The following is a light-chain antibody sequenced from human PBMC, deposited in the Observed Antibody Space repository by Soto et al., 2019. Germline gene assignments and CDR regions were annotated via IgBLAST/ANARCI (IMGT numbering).Light chain of an antibody. Sequence: DIQMTQSPSTLSGSVGDRVTITCRASQTISSWLAWYQQKPGKAPKLLIYKASTLKSGVPSRFSGGGIGTEFSLSISSLQPDDFATYYCQHYSTYPYIFGQGTKV. J-gene: IGKJ2*01. CDR1: QTISSW. CDR3: QHYSTYPYI. CDR2: KAS. V-gene: IGKV1-5*03.